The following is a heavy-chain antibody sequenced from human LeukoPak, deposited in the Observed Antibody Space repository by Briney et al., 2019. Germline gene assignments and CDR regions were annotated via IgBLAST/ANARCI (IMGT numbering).Heavy chain of an antibody. CDR3: ARGPFSSSWSEFDY. CDR2: ISGDSRYI. V-gene: IGHV3-21*06. CDR1: GFTFSDYS. D-gene: IGHD6-13*01. J-gene: IGHJ4*02. Sequence: GGSLRLSCAASGFTFSDYSLNWVRQAPGKGLEWVSCISGDSRYIYYADSLRGRSTISRDNAQNSLYLHMNNLRAEDTAVYYCARGPFSSSWSEFDYWGQGTLVTVSS.